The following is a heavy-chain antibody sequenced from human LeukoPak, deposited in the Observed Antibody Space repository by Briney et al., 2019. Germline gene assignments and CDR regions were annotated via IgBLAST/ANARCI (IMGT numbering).Heavy chain of an antibody. V-gene: IGHV3-48*04. J-gene: IGHJ4*02. Sequence: GGSLRLSCAASGFTFSTSSMNWVRQAPGKGLEWVSYISSSGRAIYYADSVKGRFTVSRDNAKNSLYLQMNSLRAEDTAVYYCARCPRWAHFDYWGQGTLVTVSS. CDR1: GFTFSTSS. CDR2: ISSSGRAI. CDR3: ARCPRWAHFDY. D-gene: IGHD4-23*01.